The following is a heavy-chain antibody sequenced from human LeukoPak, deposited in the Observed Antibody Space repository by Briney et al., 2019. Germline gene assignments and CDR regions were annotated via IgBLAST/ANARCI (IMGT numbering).Heavy chain of an antibody. CDR2: IYYSGST. J-gene: IGHJ6*02. CDR3: ARYPYYYYGMDV. V-gene: IGHV4-59*01. CDR1: GGSISSYY. Sequence: SETLSLTCTVSGGSISSYYWSWIQQPPGKGLEWIGYIYYSGSTNYNPSLKSRVTISVDTSKNQFSLKLSSVTAADTAVYYCARYPYYYYGMDVWGQGTTVTVSS.